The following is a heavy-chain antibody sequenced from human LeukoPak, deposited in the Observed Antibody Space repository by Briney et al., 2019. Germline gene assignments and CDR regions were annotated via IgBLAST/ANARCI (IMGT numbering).Heavy chain of an antibody. V-gene: IGHV3-15*01. CDR2: IKSKTDGGTT. J-gene: IGHJ5*02. CDR1: GFTFSNAW. Sequence: GGSLRLSCAASGFTFSNAWMSWVRQAPGKGLEWVGRIKSKTDGGTTDYAAPVKGRFTISRDDSKNTLYLQMNSLKTEDTAVYYCTTDLTTVTNWFDPWGQGTLVTVSS. D-gene: IGHD4-17*01. CDR3: TTDLTTVTNWFDP.